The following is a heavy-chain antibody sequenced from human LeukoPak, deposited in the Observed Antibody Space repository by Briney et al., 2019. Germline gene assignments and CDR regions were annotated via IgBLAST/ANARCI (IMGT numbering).Heavy chain of an antibody. Sequence: GRSLRLSCAASGFTFDDCAMHWVRQAPGKGLEWVSGISWNSASIAYADSVKGRFTISRDNAKNSLYLQMNSLRAEDTALYYCVKDSSWFYFDYWGQGTLVTVSS. J-gene: IGHJ4*02. CDR3: VKDSSWFYFDY. V-gene: IGHV3-9*01. CDR2: ISWNSASI. CDR1: GFTFDDCA. D-gene: IGHD6-13*01.